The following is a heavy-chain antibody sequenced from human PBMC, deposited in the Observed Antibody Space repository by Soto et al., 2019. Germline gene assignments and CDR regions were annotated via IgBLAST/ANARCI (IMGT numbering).Heavy chain of an antibody. D-gene: IGHD3-10*01. CDR1: GFTFRTYA. Sequence: QPGGSLRLSCAASGFTFRTYAMSWVRQAPGKGLEWVSVISGSTGKTYYADSVKGRFTISRDNSKNTLSLQMNSLRGEDTAVYFCAKNRGPGSPYYYNMEVWGQGTMVTVSS. CDR3: AKNRGPGSPYYYNMEV. CDR2: ISGSTGKT. V-gene: IGHV3-23*01. J-gene: IGHJ6*02.